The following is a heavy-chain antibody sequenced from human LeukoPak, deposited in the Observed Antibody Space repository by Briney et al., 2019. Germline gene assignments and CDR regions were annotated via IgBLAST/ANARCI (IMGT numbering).Heavy chain of an antibody. CDR3: ARLSPIYDAFDI. J-gene: IGHJ3*02. CDR1: GYSFTSYW. Sequence: GESLKISCKGSGYSFTSYWIGWVRQMPGKGLEWMGIIYPGDSDTRYSPSFQCQVTISADKSISTAYLRWSSLKASDTVMYYCARLSPIYDAFDIWGQGTMVTVSS. V-gene: IGHV5-51*01. D-gene: IGHD2/OR15-2a*01. CDR2: IYPGDSDT.